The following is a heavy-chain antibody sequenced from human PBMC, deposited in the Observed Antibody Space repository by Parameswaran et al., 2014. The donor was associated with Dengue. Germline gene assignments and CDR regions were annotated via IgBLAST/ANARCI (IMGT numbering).Heavy chain of an antibody. D-gene: IGHD3-22*01. J-gene: IGHJ3*02. CDR2: IYNTGSD. Sequence: RWIRQPPGKGLQWIGYIYNTGSDYYNPSLRSRLGISVDTSKNQFSLRLSSVTAADTAMYYCARGGYDSKGHGAEAFDIWGQGTLVTVSS. CDR3: ARGGYDSKGHGAEAFDI. V-gene: IGHV4-30-4*01.